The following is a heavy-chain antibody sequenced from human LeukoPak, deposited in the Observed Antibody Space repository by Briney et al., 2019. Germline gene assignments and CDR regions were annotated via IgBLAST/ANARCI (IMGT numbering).Heavy chain of an antibody. J-gene: IGHJ6*03. CDR3: ARAGIAAAGKPYYYYMDV. Sequence: ASVKVSCKASGYTFTSYDINWVRQATGQGLEWMGWMNPNSGNTGYAQKFQGRVTMTRNTSISTAYMELSSLRSEDTAVYYCARAGIAAAGKPYYYYMDVWGKGTTVTVSS. CDR2: MNPNSGNT. V-gene: IGHV1-8*01. D-gene: IGHD6-13*01. CDR1: GYTFTSYD.